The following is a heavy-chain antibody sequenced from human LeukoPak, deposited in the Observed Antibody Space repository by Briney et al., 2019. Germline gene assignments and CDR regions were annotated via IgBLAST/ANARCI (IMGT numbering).Heavy chain of an antibody. J-gene: IGHJ5*02. V-gene: IGHV4-31*03. D-gene: IGHD3-22*01. CDR3: ARDLGYYYDSSGNPAGGRWFDP. CDR2: IYYSGST. Sequence: SETLSLTCTVSGGSISSGGYYWSWIRQHPGKGLEWIGYIYYSGSTHYNPSLKSRVTISVDTSKNQFSLKLSSVTAADTAVYYCARDLGYYYDSSGNPAGGRWFDPWGQGTLVTVSS. CDR1: GGSISSGGYY.